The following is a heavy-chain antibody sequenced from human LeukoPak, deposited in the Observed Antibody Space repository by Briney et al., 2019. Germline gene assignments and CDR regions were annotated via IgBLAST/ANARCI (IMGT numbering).Heavy chain of an antibody. CDR1: GFTFRTYW. CDR3: AREASYSSSWATFDN. J-gene: IGHJ4*02. D-gene: IGHD6-13*01. V-gene: IGHV3-66*01. Sequence: PGGSLRLSCAASGFTFRTYWMTWVRQAPGKGLEWVSLIYSGGSTYYADSVRGRFTISRDNAKNSLFLQMNSLTVEDTAVYYCAREASYSSSWATFDNWGQGTLVTV. CDR2: IYSGGST.